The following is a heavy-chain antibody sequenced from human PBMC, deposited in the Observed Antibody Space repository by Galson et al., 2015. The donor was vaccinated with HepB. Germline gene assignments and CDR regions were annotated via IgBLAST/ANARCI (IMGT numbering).Heavy chain of an antibody. CDR3: ARCYGSGSYYRSGYLDY. D-gene: IGHD3-10*01. V-gene: IGHV4-39*01. Sequence: CTVSGGSISRSGYYWGWIRQPPGKGLEWVGNLYYSGSTYYNPSLKSRVTISVDTSKNQFSLKLSSVTAADTAVYYCARCYGSGSYYRSGYLDYWGQGTLVTVSS. CDR2: LYYSGST. J-gene: IGHJ4*02. CDR1: GGSISRSGYY.